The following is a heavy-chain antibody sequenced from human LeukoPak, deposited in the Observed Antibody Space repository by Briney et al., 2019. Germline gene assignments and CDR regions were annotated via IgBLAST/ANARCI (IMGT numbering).Heavy chain of an antibody. J-gene: IGHJ4*02. V-gene: IGHV4-34*01. D-gene: IGHD3-10*01. Sequence: SETLSLTCAVYGGSFSGYYWSWIRQPPGKGLEWIGEIHHSGSTNYNPSLKSRVTISVDTSKSQFSLKLSSVTAADTAVYYCARSPRGGSGSYDYWGQGTLVTVSS. CDR1: GGSFSGYY. CDR2: IHHSGST. CDR3: ARSPRGGSGSYDY.